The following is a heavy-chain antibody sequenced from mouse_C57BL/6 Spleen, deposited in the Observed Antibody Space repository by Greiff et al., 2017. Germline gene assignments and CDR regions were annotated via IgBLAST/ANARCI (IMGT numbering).Heavy chain of an antibody. V-gene: IGHV3-6*01. CDR3: AREEAYSNLAY. CDR2: ISYDGSN. Sequence: EVHLVESGPGLVKPSQSLSLTCSVTGYSITSGYYWNWIRQFPGNKLEWMGYISYDGSNNYNPSLKNRISITRDTSKNQFFLKLNSVTTEDTATYYCAREEAYSNLAYWGQGTLVTVSA. J-gene: IGHJ3*01. CDR1: GYSITSGYY. D-gene: IGHD2-5*01.